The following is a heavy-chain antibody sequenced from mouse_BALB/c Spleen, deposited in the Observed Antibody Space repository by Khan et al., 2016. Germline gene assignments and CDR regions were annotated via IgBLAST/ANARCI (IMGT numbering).Heavy chain of an antibody. CDR3: AGNFPFDY. Sequence: QVQLQQSGAELARPGASVKLSCKASGYTFTSYWMQWIKQRPGQGLEWIGVIYPGDGDTRYTQKFKGKATLTADKSSSTAYMQLSSLASEDSSVYYCAGNFPFDYWCQGTTLTFS. J-gene: IGHJ2*01. CDR1: GYTFTSYW. V-gene: IGHV1-87*01. CDR2: IYPGDGDT.